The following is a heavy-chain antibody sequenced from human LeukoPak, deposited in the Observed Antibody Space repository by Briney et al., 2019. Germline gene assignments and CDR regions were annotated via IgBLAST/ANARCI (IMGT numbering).Heavy chain of an antibody. Sequence: PGGSLRLSCAASGFTFSSYSMNWVRHAPGKGLEWVSSISSSSTYIYYRDSVKGRFSISRDNARNSLYLQMNSLRAEDTAVYYCARGRLLWFGEFENWFDPWGQGTLVTVSS. D-gene: IGHD3-10*01. V-gene: IGHV3-21*01. CDR2: ISSSSTYI. CDR3: ARGRLLWFGEFENWFDP. CDR1: GFTFSSYS. J-gene: IGHJ5*02.